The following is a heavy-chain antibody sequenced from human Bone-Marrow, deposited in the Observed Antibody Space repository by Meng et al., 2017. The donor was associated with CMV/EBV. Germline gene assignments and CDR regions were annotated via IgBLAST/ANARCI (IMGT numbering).Heavy chain of an antibody. D-gene: IGHD3-3*01. CDR2: IIPILGIA. CDR3: AAIWSGYYLDY. J-gene: IGHJ4*02. CDR1: GGTFSSYT. V-gene: IGHV1-69*02. Sequence: SVKLSCKASGGTFSSYTISWVRQAPGQGLEWTGRIIPILGIANYAQKCQGRVTITADKSTSTAYMELSSLRSEDTAVYYCAAIWSGYYLDYWGQVTLVTVSS.